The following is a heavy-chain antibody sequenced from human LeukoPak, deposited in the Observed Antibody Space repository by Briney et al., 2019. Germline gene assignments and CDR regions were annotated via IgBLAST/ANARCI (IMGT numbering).Heavy chain of an antibody. D-gene: IGHD2-15*01. J-gene: IGHJ4*02. CDR1: GYSFITYR. Sequence: GESLQISCQGSGYSFITYRIGWVRQMPGKGLEWMGIIHPGDSDTRYSPSFQGQVTISVDKSISTAYLRWSSLKASDSGMYYCAIGGYCSGGTCYWSPDYWGQGTLVTVSS. CDR3: AIGGYCSGGTCYWSPDY. V-gene: IGHV5-51*01. CDR2: IHPGDSDT.